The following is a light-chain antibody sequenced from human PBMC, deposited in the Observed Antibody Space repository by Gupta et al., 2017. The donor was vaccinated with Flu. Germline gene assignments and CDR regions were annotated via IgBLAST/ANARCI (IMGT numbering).Light chain of an antibody. CDR3: QTWGTGMGV. V-gene: IGLV4-69*01. CDR1: SGHSSYA. J-gene: IGLJ3*02. CDR2: LNSDGSH. Sequence: QLVLPPSPSASASLGASVKRPCTLSSGHSSYAIAWHQQQPEKGPRYLMKLNSDGSHSKGDGIPDRFSGSSSGAERYLTIASSQAEDEADYYCQTWGTGMGVFGGGTKLTVL.